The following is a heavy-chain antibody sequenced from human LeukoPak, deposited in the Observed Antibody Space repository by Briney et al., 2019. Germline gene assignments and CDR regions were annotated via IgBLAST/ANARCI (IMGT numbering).Heavy chain of an antibody. J-gene: IGHJ4*02. CDR1: GFTFGDYA. Sequence: GGSLRLSCTASGFTFGDYAMTWARQAPGKGLEWVGFIRSKVYGGTPEYAASVKGRFTISRDDSKGIAYLQMNSLKTEDTAVYYCTRDQTPYYWGQGTLVTVSS. V-gene: IGHV3-49*04. CDR3: TRDQTPYY. CDR2: IRSKVYGGTP.